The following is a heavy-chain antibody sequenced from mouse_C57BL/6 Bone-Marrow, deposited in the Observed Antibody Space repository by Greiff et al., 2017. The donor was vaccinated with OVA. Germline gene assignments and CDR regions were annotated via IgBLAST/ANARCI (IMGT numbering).Heavy chain of an antibody. CDR2: ISSGSSTI. V-gene: IGHV5-17*01. CDR3: ARKTVSWFAY. J-gene: IGHJ3*01. CDR1: GFTFSDYG. Sequence: EVQVVESGGGLVKPGGSLKLSCAASGFTFSDYGMHWVRQAPEKGLEWVAYISSGSSTIYYADTVKGRFTISRDNAKNTLFLQMTSLWSEDTAMYYCARKTVSWFAYWGQGALGTVSA.